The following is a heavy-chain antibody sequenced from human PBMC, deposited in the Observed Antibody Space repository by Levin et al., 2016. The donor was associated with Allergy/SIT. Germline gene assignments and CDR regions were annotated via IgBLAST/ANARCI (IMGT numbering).Heavy chain of an antibody. CDR3: ASSNRAAAPSSGLHWYFDL. CDR2: IIPIFGTA. CDR1: GGTFSSYA. J-gene: IGHJ2*01. Sequence: SVKVSCKASGGTFSSYAISWVRQAPGQGLEWMGGIIPIFGTANYAQKFQGRVTITADKSTSTAYMELSSLRSEDTAVYYCASSNRAAAPSSGLHWYFDLWGRGTLVTVSS. D-gene: IGHD6-13*01. V-gene: IGHV1-69*06.